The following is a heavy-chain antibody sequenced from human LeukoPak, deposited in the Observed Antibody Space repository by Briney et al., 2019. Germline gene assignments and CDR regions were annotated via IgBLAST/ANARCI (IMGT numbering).Heavy chain of an antibody. V-gene: IGHV3-30-3*01. D-gene: IGHD6-6*01. CDR1: GFTFSSYA. CDR3: ARAYSSSPGAMTTATDY. CDR2: ISYDGSNK. Sequence: GGSLRLSCAASGFTFSSYAMHWVRQAPGKGLEWVAVISYDGSNKYYADSVKGRFTISRDNSKNTLYLQMNSLRAEDTAVYYCARAYSSSPGAMTTATDYWGQGTLVTVSS. J-gene: IGHJ4*02.